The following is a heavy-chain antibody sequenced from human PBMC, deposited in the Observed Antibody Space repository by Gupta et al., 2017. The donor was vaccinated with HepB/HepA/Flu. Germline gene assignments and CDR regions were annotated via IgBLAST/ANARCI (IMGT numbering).Heavy chain of an antibody. CDR1: GGSFSGYY. CDR3: ARNGRRIAAAGTFMGHKRSYNWFDP. CDR2: INHSGST. V-gene: IGHV4-34*01. J-gene: IGHJ5*02. D-gene: IGHD6-13*01. Sequence: QVQLQQWGAGLLKPSETLSLTCAVYGGSFSGYYWSWIRQPPGKGLEWIGEINHSGSTNYNPSLKSRVTISVDTSKNQFSLKLSSVTAADTAVYYCARNGRRIAAAGTFMGHKRSYNWFDPWGQGTLVTVSS.